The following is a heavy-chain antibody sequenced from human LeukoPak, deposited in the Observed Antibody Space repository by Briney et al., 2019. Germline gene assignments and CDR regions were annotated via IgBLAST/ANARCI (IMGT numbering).Heavy chain of an antibody. CDR3: ARGHSSSWSGWFDP. Sequence: GGSLRLSCAASGFTFTSYNMNWVRQAPGKGLEWISFISSSGSTIYYADSVKGRFTISRDNAKNSLYLQMNSLRAEDTAVYYCARGHSSSWSGWFDPWGQGTLVTVSS. CDR2: ISSSGSTI. D-gene: IGHD6-13*01. J-gene: IGHJ5*02. CDR1: GFTFTSYN. V-gene: IGHV3-48*01.